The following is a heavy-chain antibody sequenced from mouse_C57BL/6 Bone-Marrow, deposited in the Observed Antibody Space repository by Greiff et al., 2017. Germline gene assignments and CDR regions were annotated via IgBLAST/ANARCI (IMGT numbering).Heavy chain of an antibody. CDR1: GYAFSSYW. Sequence: VQLQQSGAELVKPGASVKISCKASGYAFSSYWMNWVKQRPGKGLEWIGQIYPVDGDTNYNGKFKGKATLTADKSSSTAYMQLSSLTSEDSAVYFCARRGGSSLYYFDYWGQGTTLTVSS. CDR2: IYPVDGDT. D-gene: IGHD1-1*01. V-gene: IGHV1-80*01. J-gene: IGHJ2*01. CDR3: ARRGGSSLYYFDY.